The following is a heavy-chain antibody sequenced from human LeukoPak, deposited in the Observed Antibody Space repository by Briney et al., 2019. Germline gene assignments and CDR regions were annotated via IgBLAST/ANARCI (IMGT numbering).Heavy chain of an antibody. CDR1: GYTFTIYA. V-gene: IGHV7-4-1*02. D-gene: IGHD3-10*01. CDR2: INTNTGSP. Sequence: ASVKVSCTASGYTFTIYAVNWVRQAPGQGLEWMGWINTNTGSPTYAQGFSGRFVFSWDTSVSTAYLQISSLKAEDTAVYYCARDDRGVVRGVIRDDVFDIWGQGTMVTVSS. J-gene: IGHJ3*02. CDR3: ARDDRGVVRGVIRDDVFDI.